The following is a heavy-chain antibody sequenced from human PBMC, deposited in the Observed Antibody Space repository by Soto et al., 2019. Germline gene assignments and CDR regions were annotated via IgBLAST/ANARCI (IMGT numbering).Heavy chain of an antibody. CDR3: ARVVLAVAGPFHWYFDL. CDR2: INWNGGST. Sequence: EVQLVESGGGVVRPGGSLRLSCAASGFTFDDYGMSWVRQAPGKGLEWVSGINWNGGSTGYADSVKGRFTISRDNAKNSLYLQMNSLRAEDTALYHCARVVLAVAGPFHWYFDLWGRGTLVTVSS. J-gene: IGHJ2*01. CDR1: GFTFDDYG. D-gene: IGHD6-19*01. V-gene: IGHV3-20*01.